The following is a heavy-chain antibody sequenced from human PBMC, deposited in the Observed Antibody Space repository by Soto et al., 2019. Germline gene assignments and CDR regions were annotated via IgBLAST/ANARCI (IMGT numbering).Heavy chain of an antibody. J-gene: IGHJ6*02. CDR3: ASDLTVAAAGTYYYYYGMDG. CDR2: ISAYNGNT. Sequence: QVQLVQSGAEVKKPGASVKVSCKASGYTFTSYGISWVRQAPGQGLEWMGWISAYNGNTNYAQKLQGRVTMTTDTSSGTGYKGRRSLRSDDTAVDYCASDLTVAAAGTYYYYYGMDGWGQGTTVTVSS. D-gene: IGHD6-13*01. V-gene: IGHV1-18*01. CDR1: GYTFTSYG.